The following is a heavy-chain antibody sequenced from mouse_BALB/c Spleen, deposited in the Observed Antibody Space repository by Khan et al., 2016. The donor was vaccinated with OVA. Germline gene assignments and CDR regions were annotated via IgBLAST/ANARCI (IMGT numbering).Heavy chain of an antibody. CDR3: EKGCDGSLAY. J-gene: IGHJ3*01. Sequence: QVRLQQSGAEPVKPGASLNLSCKASGYAFTSYWMHWVKQRPGQGLEWIGYINPSNGRTDQNEKFKRKATLTGDKSSSTVYMQLSSLTSEDSAVYYFEKGCDGSLAYWGQGTLVTVSA. CDR2: INPSNGRT. CDR1: GYAFTSYW. V-gene: IGHV1S81*02. D-gene: IGHD2-3*01.